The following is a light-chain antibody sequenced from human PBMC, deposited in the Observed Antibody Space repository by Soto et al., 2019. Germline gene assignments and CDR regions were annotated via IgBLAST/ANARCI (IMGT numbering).Light chain of an antibody. Sequence: VLTQSPGTLSLSPGERATISCRASQSISSNYLAWYQHKPGQAPRLLIYGASSRATDIPHRFSGSGSGTDFTLTIRRLEPEDCGVFYCQQYGGSPPYTFGQGTRLEIK. V-gene: IGKV3-20*01. CDR2: GAS. J-gene: IGKJ2*01. CDR3: QQYGGSPPYT. CDR1: QSISSNY.